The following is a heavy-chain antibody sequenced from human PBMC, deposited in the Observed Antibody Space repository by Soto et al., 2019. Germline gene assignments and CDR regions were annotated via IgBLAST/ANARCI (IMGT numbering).Heavy chain of an antibody. Sequence: GGSLRLSCEASGFTFSGAWMTWVRQASGKGLEWVGRIKSKIDGATTDYAAPVKGRFTISRDDSRNTLYLQMDSLKTEDTAVYYCARTYCTYAVCPPDAFDVWGQGTKVTVS. CDR3: ARTYCTYAVCPPDAFDV. D-gene: IGHD2-8*01. CDR2: IKSKIDGATT. J-gene: IGHJ3*01. V-gene: IGHV3-15*01. CDR1: GFTFSGAW.